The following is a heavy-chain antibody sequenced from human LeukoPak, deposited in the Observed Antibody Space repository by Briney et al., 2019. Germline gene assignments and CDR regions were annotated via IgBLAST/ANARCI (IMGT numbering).Heavy chain of an antibody. J-gene: IGHJ4*02. Sequence: GESLKISCKGSGYSFTSYWIGWVRQMPGKGLEWMGIIYPGDSDTRYSPSLQGQVTISADKSISTAYLQWSSLKASDTAMYYCARRPYYYDSSGYYFDYWGQGTLVTVSS. V-gene: IGHV5-51*01. CDR1: GYSFTSYW. CDR3: ARRPYYYDSSGYYFDY. D-gene: IGHD3-22*01. CDR2: IYPGDSDT.